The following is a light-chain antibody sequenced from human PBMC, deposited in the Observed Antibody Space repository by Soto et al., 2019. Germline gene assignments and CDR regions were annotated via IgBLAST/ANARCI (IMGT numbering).Light chain of an antibody. V-gene: IGKV3-11*01. J-gene: IGKJ3*01. CDR2: DAS. Sequence: EIMLTQSPDTLSLSPGERATLSCRASQSVSSYLAWYQQKPGQAPRLLIYDASSRATDIPARFSGSGSGTDFTLTISSLEPEDFAVYYCQQRSNWPITFGPGTKVDIK. CDR1: QSVSSY. CDR3: QQRSNWPIT.